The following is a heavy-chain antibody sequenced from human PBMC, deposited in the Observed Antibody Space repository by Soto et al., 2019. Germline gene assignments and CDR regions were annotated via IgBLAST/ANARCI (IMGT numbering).Heavy chain of an antibody. D-gene: IGHD5-18*01. CDR3: ATGIGYSYGPPGY. Sequence: NPSETLSLTCAVSGGSISSSNWWSWVRQPPGKGLEWIGEIYHSGSTNYNPSLRSRVTISVDTSKNQFSLKLNSVTAADTAVYYCATGIGYSYGPPGYWGQGTLVTVSS. CDR1: GGSISSSNW. V-gene: IGHV4-4*02. CDR2: IYHSGST. J-gene: IGHJ4*02.